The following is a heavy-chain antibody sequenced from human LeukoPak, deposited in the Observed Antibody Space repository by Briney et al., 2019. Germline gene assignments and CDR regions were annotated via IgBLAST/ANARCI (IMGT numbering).Heavy chain of an antibody. CDR1: GGSISSYY. CDR2: IYNSGST. Sequence: SETLSLTCTVSGGSISSYYWSWIRQPAGKGLEWIGCIYNSGSTNYNPSLKGRVTMSIDTSKNQFSLKLTSVTAADMAVYYCARDQEGIVDYWGQGTLVTVSS. V-gene: IGHV4-4*07. D-gene: IGHD2-15*01. J-gene: IGHJ4*02. CDR3: ARDQEGIVDY.